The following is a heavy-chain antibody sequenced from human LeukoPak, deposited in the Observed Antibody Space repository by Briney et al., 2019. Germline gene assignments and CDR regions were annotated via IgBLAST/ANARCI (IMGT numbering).Heavy chain of an antibody. V-gene: IGHV3-21*01. J-gene: IGHJ4*02. D-gene: IGHD7-27*01. CDR3: GRGSGVADY. CDR2: ISSSSSYI. Sequence: GGSLRLSCAASGFTFSSYSMNWVRQAPGKGLEWVSSISSSSSYIYYADSVKGRFTISRDNAKNTMYLQMTSLRVEDTAVYYCGRGSGVADYWGQGALVTVSS. CDR1: GFTFSSYS.